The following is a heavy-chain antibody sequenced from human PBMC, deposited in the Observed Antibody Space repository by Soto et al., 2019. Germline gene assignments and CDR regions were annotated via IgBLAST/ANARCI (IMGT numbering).Heavy chain of an antibody. CDR3: ARTGDGHHDFLDY. J-gene: IGHJ4*02. CDR1: GFTFSSYW. Sequence: XESLRLCFAASGFTFSSYWMNWVRQAPGKGLEWVANINQDGNEDNLLDSVKGRFTISRDNAKNSLFLQMNSLRVDDTAVYYCARTGDGHHDFLDYWGQGALVTVSS. V-gene: IGHV3-7*01. D-gene: IGHD1-1*01. CDR2: INQDGNED.